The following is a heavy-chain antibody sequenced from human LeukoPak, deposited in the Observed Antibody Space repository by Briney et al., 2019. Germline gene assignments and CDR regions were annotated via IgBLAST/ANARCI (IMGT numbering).Heavy chain of an antibody. Sequence: PGGSLRLSCAASGFTFSSYAMHWVRQAPGKGLEWVAVISYDGSNKYYADSLKGRFTISRDNSQNTLYLQMNSLRAEDTAVYYCARTVKWLSPHFDYWGQGTLVTVSS. CDR2: ISYDGSNK. D-gene: IGHD3-22*01. V-gene: IGHV3-30-3*01. J-gene: IGHJ4*02. CDR1: GFTFSSYA. CDR3: ARTVKWLSPHFDY.